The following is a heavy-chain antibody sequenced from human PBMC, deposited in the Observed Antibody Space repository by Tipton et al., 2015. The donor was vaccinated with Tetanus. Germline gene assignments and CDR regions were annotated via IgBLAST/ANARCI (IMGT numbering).Heavy chain of an antibody. J-gene: IGHJ6*02. CDR3: ARRSLTNYGLDV. D-gene: IGHD1-1*01. Sequence: SLRLSCATSGFIFNSYGMHWVRQTPGKGLVWISRINPDGRRTNYADSVKGRFTISRDHAKNTVYLQMNSLRAEDTAVYFCARRSLTNYGLDVWGQGTPVTVSS. CDR2: INPDGRRT. CDR1: GFIFNSYG. V-gene: IGHV3-74*01.